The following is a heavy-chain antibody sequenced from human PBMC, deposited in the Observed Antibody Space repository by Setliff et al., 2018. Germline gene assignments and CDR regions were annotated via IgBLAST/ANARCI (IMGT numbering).Heavy chain of an antibody. CDR3: AREGNYDYVWGSYRDDAFDI. Sequence: SVKVSCKASGGTFSSYAISWVRQAPGQGLEWMGGIIPIFGTANYAQKFQGRVTITTDESTSTAYMELSSLRSEDTAVYYCAREGNYDYVWGSYRDDAFDIWGLGTMVTVSS. CDR2: IIPIFGTA. D-gene: IGHD3-16*02. J-gene: IGHJ3*02. V-gene: IGHV1-69*05. CDR1: GGTFSSYA.